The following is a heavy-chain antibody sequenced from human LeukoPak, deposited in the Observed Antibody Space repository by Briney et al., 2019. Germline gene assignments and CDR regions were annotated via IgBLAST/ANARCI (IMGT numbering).Heavy chain of an antibody. CDR2: ISSSGSTI. Sequence: GGSLRLSCAASGFTFSDYYMSWIRQAPGKVLEWVSYISSSGSTIYYADSVKGRFTISRDNAKNSLYLQMNSLRAEDTAVYYCARRRDSGSLQHFDYWGQGTLVTVSS. D-gene: IGHD1-26*01. CDR3: ARRRDSGSLQHFDY. V-gene: IGHV3-11*01. CDR1: GFTFSDYY. J-gene: IGHJ4*02.